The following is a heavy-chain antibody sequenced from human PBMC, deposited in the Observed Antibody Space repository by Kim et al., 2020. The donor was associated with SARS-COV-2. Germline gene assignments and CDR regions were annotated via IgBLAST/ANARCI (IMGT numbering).Heavy chain of an antibody. V-gene: IGHV3-48*04. CDR3: ARDRDGDYRGYYFSS. J-gene: IGHJ4*02. D-gene: IGHD4-17*01. Sequence: GGSLRLSCVSSGFTFSDYSMDWVRQAPGKGLEWISYISPSSGSIYYADSVKGRFTISRNNADNSVFLQMSSLTVEDTAVYFCARDRDGDYRGYYFSSWGQGSLVVVSS. CDR1: GFTFSDYS. CDR2: ISPSSGSI.